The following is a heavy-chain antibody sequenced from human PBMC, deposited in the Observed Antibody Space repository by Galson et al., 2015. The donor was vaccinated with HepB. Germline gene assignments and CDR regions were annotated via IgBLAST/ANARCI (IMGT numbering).Heavy chain of an antibody. V-gene: IGHV3-49*03. D-gene: IGHD3-10*01. Sequence: SLRLSCASSGFTFGDNAINWFRQAPGNRLEWVGFIRPKKYGGTTKYAAAVKGRFIISRNDSKSIAHLQMNSLKAEDTAVYYCTKPMIRARIYGMDVWGRGTTVTVSS. CDR3: TKPMIRARIYGMDV. CDR1: GFTFGDNA. J-gene: IGHJ6*02. CDR2: IRPKKYGGTT.